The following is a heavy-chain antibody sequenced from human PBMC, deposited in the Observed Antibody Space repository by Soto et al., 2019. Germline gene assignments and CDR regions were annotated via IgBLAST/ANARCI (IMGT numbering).Heavy chain of an antibody. CDR2: IYYSGST. Sequence: SETLSLTCSGSGGSISSYYWSWIRQPPGKGLEWIGYIYYSGSTNYNPSLKSRVTISVDTSKNQFSLKLSSVTAADTAVYYCARRIKRWLRSDAFDIWGQGTMVTVSS. CDR1: GGSISSYY. J-gene: IGHJ3*02. V-gene: IGHV4-59*01. CDR3: ARRIKRWLRSDAFDI. D-gene: IGHD6-19*01.